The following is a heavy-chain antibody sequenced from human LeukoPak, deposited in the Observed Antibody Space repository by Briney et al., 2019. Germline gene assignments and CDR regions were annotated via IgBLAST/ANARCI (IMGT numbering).Heavy chain of an antibody. CDR3: ARDNWNYPNYYYYMDV. J-gene: IGHJ6*03. V-gene: IGHV4-39*07. D-gene: IGHD1-7*01. CDR2: IYHSGST. CDR1: GGSISSSSYY. Sequence: SETLPLTCTVSGGSISSSSYYWGWIRQPPGKGLEWIGSIYHSGSTYYNPSLKSRVTISVDTSKNQFSLKLSSVTAADTAVYYCARDNWNYPNYYYYMDVWGKGTTVTVSS.